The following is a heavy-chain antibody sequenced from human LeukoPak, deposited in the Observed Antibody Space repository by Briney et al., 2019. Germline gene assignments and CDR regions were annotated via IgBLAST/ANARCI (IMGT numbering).Heavy chain of an antibody. CDR3: AKGAYYDFWSGYRRYYYYMDV. V-gene: IGHV3-23*01. J-gene: IGHJ6*03. CDR2: ISGSGDST. CDR1: GFTFNNYA. D-gene: IGHD3-3*01. Sequence: GGSLRLSCAASGFTFNNYAMNWVRQAPGKGLEWVSSISGSGDSTYYAASVKGRFTISRDSSKNTLYLQMNSLRAEDTAVYYCAKGAYYDFWSGYRRYYYYMDVWGKGTTVTVSS.